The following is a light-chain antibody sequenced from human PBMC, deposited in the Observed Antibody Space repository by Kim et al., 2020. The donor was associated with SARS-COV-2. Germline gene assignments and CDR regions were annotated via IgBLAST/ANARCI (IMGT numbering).Light chain of an antibody. CDR3: CTYAGDYTWV. CDR2: DVI. V-gene: IGLV2-11*03. CDR1: SINFGSYNY. J-gene: IGLJ3*02. Sequence: GQSITISCTGASINFGSYNYVSWYRQHPGKAPKLLIYDVISRPSGVADRFSGSKSGNTASLTISGLQAEDEADYYCCTYAGDYTWVFGGGTQLTVL.